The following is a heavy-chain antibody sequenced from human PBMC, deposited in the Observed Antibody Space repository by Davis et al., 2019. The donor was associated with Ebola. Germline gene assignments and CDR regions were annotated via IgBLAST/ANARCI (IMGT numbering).Heavy chain of an antibody. CDR1: GGSISTSRSY. CDR2: VYYTGST. Sequence: MPSETLSLTCSVSGGSISTSRSYWGWIRQSPGKGLEWIGTVYYTGSTFYNPSLKSRITISVDKSKNQFSLKLSSVTAADTAVYYCARDGYSSGWYSSYFDYWGQGTLVTVSS. D-gene: IGHD6-19*01. CDR3: ARDGYSSGWYSSYFDY. J-gene: IGHJ4*02. V-gene: IGHV4-39*07.